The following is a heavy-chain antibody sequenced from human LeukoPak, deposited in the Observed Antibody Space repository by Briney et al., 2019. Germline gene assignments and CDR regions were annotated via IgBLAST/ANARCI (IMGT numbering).Heavy chain of an antibody. CDR1: GGSISSRSYY. V-gene: IGHV4-39*07. D-gene: IGHD1-26*01. CDR3: ARFQGADKRQLDY. CDR2: IYYSGST. Sequence: SETLSLTCNVSGGSISSRSYYWGWIRQPPGKGLEWIGTIYYSGSTYYNPYLKSRVTISVDTSKNLFSLKLTSVTAADTAVYYCARFQGADKRQLDYWGQGTLVTVSS. J-gene: IGHJ4*02.